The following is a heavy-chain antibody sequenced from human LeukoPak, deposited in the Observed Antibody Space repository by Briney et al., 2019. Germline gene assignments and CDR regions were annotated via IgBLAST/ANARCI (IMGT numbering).Heavy chain of an antibody. Sequence: SETLSLTCAVYGGSFSGYYWSWIRQPPGKGLEWIGEINHSGSTNYNPSLKSRVTISVDTSKNQFSLKLSSVTAADTAVYYCARRGLISSGSLDYWGQGTLVTVSS. V-gene: IGHV4-34*01. CDR1: GGSFSGYY. CDR2: INHSGST. J-gene: IGHJ4*02. CDR3: ARRGLISSGSLDY. D-gene: IGHD6-19*01.